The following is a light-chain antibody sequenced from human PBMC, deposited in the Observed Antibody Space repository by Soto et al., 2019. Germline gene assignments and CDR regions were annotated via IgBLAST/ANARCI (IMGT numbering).Light chain of an antibody. CDR2: LAS. CDR1: HGISNY. CDR3: QQNNFFPYT. V-gene: IGKV1-9*01. J-gene: IGKJ2*01. Sequence: IQLTQSPSSLSASVGDRVTITCRASHGISNYLVWYQQKPGKAPKLLIYLASTLQSGVPSRFSGSGSGTDYTLTISSLQPEEFATYYSQQNNFFPYTFDQGTQLEIK.